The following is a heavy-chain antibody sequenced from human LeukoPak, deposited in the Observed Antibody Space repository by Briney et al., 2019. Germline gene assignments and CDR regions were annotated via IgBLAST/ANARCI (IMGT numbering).Heavy chain of an antibody. Sequence: ASVKVSCKASGYTFTGYYMHWVRQAPGQGLEWMGWINPNSGGTNYAQKFQGWVTMTRDTSISTAYMELSRLRSDDTAVYYCARGGGYCSGGGCLLYNWFDPWGQGTLVTVSS. V-gene: IGHV1-2*04. CDR2: INPNSGGT. CDR3: ARGGGYCSGGGCLLYNWFDP. D-gene: IGHD2-15*01. CDR1: GYTFTGYY. J-gene: IGHJ5*02.